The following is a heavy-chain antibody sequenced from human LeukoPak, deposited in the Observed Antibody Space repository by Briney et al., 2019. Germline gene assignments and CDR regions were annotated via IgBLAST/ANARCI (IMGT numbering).Heavy chain of an antibody. CDR2: ISYDGSNK. CDR3: ARDSGGSCGY. Sequence: PGRSLRLSCAASGFTFSSYAMHWVRQAPGKGLEWVAVISYDGSNKYYADSVKGRFTISRDNSKNTLYLQMNSLRAEDTAVYYRARDSGGSCGYWGQGTLVTVSS. D-gene: IGHD2-15*01. V-gene: IGHV3-30-3*01. J-gene: IGHJ4*02. CDR1: GFTFSSYA.